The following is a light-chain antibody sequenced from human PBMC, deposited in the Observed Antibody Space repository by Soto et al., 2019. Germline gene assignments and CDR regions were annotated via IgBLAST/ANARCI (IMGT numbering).Light chain of an antibody. CDR3: CSYAGSYSYV. V-gene: IGLV2-11*01. Sequence: QSVLTQPRSVSGSPGQSVTISCTGTSSDVGGYNYVSWYQQHPGKAPKLMIYDVSKRPSGVPDRFSGSKSGNTASLTISGPQDEDDDYYYCCSYAGSYSYVFGTGTKLTVL. CDR2: DVS. J-gene: IGLJ1*01. CDR1: SSDVGGYNY.